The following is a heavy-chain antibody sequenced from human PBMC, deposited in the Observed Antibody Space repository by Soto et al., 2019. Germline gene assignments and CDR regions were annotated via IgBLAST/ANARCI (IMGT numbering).Heavy chain of an antibody. CDR2: FWSTGAT. V-gene: IGHV4-39*01. D-gene: IGHD6-13*01. CDR3: ARRPLGYFDY. J-gene: IGHJ4*02. CDR1: GDSIRSGTYS. Sequence: QIQLQESGPGLVQPAETLSLTCTVSGDSIRSGTYSWDWLRQSPGKGLEWIGCFWSTGATYYNPSLKGRLTISLDTSKNQFSLNLNFVTAADTAVYFCARRPLGYFDYWGRGTQVTVSS.